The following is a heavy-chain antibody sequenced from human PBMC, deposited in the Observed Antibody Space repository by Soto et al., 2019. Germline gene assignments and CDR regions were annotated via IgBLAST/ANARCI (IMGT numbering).Heavy chain of an antibody. CDR1: GFTFSSYS. CDR2: ISSSSSYI. V-gene: IGHV3-21*01. J-gene: IGHJ3*02. Sequence: PGGSLRLSCAASGFTFSSYSMNLVRQAPGKGLECVSSISSSSSYIYYADSVKGRFTISRGNAKNSLYLQMNSLRAEDTAVYYCAREAHAFDIWGQGTMVTVSS. CDR3: AREAHAFDI.